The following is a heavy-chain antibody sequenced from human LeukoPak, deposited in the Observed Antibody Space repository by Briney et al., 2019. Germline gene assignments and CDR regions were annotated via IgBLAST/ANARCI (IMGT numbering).Heavy chain of an antibody. CDR3: ARPPSRGYSSSFEY. CDR2: IYPDESNI. D-gene: IGHD2-2*03. V-gene: IGHV5-51*01. J-gene: IGHJ4*02. CDR1: GYSFPTYW. Sequence: PGESLKISCKCSGYSFPTYWIALVRQMPGKVLEWRGIIYPDESNIRYSPSFQGQVTISADKSISTAYLQWSSLKASDTAMYYCARPPSRGYSSSFEYWGQGTLVTVSS.